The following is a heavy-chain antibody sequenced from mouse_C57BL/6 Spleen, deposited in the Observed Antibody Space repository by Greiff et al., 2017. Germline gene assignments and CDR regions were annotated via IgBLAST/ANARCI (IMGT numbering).Heavy chain of an antibody. CDR2: IYPGDGDT. D-gene: IGHD2-4*01. Sequence: QVQLQQSGPELVKPGASVTISCKASGYAFSSSWMNWVKQRPGKGLEWIGRIYPGDGDTNYNGKFKGKATLTADKSSSTAYMQLSSLTSEDSAVYFCAREVIYYDYDGGFAYWGQGTLVTVSA. V-gene: IGHV1-82*01. CDR1: GYAFSSSW. CDR3: AREVIYYDYDGGFAY. J-gene: IGHJ3*01.